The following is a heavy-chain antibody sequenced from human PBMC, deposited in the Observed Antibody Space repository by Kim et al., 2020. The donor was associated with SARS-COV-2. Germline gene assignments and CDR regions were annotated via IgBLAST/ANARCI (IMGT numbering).Heavy chain of an antibody. V-gene: IGHV4-59*13. D-gene: IGHD3-10*01. Sequence: SETLSLTCTVSGDSINPYYWSWIRQPPGKGLEWIGYVHYKGSTNYNPSLESRVTISMDTSKNEFSLKLNSVTAADTAIYYCARGERRGTLGNYRTGKFDYGRQGSLVTVSS. CDR3: ARGERRGTLGNYRTGKFDY. CDR2: VHYKGST. J-gene: IGHJ4*02. CDR1: GDSINPYY.